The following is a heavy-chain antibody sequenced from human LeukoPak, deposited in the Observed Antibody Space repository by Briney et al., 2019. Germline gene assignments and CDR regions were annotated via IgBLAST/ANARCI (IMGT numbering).Heavy chain of an antibody. D-gene: IGHD3-10*01. V-gene: IGHV3-74*01. CDR1: GFTFSSHW. J-gene: IGHJ4*02. CDR2: INGDGTTT. Sequence: PGGSLRLSCAAFGFTFSSHWIHWVRQAPGKGLVWVSRINGDGTTTSYADSVKGRFTISRDNAKNTVYLQMNSLRAEDTAVYYCARDFGAGQFDYWGQGTLVTVSS. CDR3: ARDFGAGQFDY.